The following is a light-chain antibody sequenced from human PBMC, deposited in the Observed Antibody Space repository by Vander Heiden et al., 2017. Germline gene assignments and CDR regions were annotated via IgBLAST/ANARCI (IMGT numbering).Light chain of an antibody. CDR2: GNS. V-gene: IGLV1-40*01. CDR3: QSYDSSLSAYVV. J-gene: IGLJ2*01. Sequence: QSVLTQPPSVSGAPGQRVTISCTGSSSNIGAGYDVHWYQQLPGTAPKLLSYGNSNRPSGVPDRFSGSKSGTSASPAITGLQAEDEADYYCQSYDSSLSAYVVFGGGTKLTVL. CDR1: SSNIGAGYD.